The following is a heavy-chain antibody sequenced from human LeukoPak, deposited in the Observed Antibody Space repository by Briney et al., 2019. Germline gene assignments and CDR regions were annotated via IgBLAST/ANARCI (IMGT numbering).Heavy chain of an antibody. CDR1: GFTFTSHS. V-gene: IGHV3-48*04. J-gene: IGHJ6*03. Sequence: GGSLRLSCAASGFTFTSHSLNWVRQAPGKGLQWISYISGSTSSTYYAASVKGRFTISRDNAKNSLYLQMNSLRAEDTAVYYCARDISTTIWGYYYSYMDVWGKGTTVTVSS. CDR3: ARDISTTIWGYYYSYMDV. CDR2: ISGSTSST. D-gene: IGHD2/OR15-2a*01.